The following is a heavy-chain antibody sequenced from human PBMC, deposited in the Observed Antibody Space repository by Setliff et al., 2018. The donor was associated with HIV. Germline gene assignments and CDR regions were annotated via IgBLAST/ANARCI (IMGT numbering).Heavy chain of an antibody. CDR3: AREGDGLFDY. V-gene: IGHV3-74*03. CDR2: IKSDGSSL. J-gene: IGHJ4*02. Sequence: GGSLRLSCAASGFTLSGHWMHWVRQAPGKGLVWVSRIKSDGSSLKYADSVKGRFTISRDNAKNTLYLQMNSLRADDTAVYYCAREGDGLFDYWGQGTLVTVSS. CDR1: GFTLSGHW.